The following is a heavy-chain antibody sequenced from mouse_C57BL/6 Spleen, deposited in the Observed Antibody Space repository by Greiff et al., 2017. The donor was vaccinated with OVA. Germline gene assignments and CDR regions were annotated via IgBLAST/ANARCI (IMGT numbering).Heavy chain of an antibody. CDR2: FHPYNDDT. Sequence: VQLQQSGAELVKPGASVKMSCKASGYTFTTYPIEWMKQNHGTSLEWIGNFHPYNDDTKSNEKFKGKATLTVEKSSSTVYLERSRLTSDDAAVYYCARGELRTGTVDYWGQGTTLTVSS. D-gene: IGHD3-2*02. CDR1: GYTFTTYP. CDR3: ARGELRTGTVDY. J-gene: IGHJ2*01. V-gene: IGHV1-47*01.